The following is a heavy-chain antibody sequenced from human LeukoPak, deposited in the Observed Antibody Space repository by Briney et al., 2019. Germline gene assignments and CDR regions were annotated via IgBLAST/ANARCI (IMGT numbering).Heavy chain of an antibody. J-gene: IGHJ1*01. CDR1: GFSFVGYA. D-gene: IGHD6-13*01. V-gene: IGHV3-23*01. CDR3: AKESDISASGRTFQH. Sequence: PGGSLRLSCAASGFSFVGYAMNWVRQAPGRGLEWVSVISGSGVSTFYADSVKGRFTISRDNSKNKLYLQMNSLRAEDTAVYYCAKESDISASGRTFQHWGQGTLVTVSS. CDR2: ISGSGVST.